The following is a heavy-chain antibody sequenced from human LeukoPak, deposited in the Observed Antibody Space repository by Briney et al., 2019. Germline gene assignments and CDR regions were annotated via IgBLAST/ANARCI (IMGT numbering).Heavy chain of an antibody. CDR1: VGSISSYY. V-gene: IGHV4-4*07. CDR2: IYTSGST. CDR3: ARDGFTFLELYYFYY. J-gene: IGHJ4*02. D-gene: IGHD3-3*02. Sequence: PWETLSLTCTVSVGSISSYYWSWIRQPAGKGLEWIGRIYTSGSTNYNPSLKSRVTMSVDTSKNQFSLKLSSVTAADTAVYYCARDGFTFLELYYFYYWAQGTLVTVSS.